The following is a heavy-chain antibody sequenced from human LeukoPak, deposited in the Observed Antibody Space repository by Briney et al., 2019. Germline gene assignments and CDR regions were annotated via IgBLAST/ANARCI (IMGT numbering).Heavy chain of an antibody. J-gene: IGHJ6*03. CDR3: ARCTVTTDDYYYYYMDV. D-gene: IGHD4-17*01. Sequence: GASVKVSCKASGGTFSSYAISWVRQAPGQGLEWMGGIIPIFGTANYAQKFQGRVTITTDESTSTAYMELSSLRSEDTAVYYCARCTVTTDDYYYYYMDVWGKGTTDTVSS. V-gene: IGHV1-69*05. CDR1: GGTFSSYA. CDR2: IIPIFGTA.